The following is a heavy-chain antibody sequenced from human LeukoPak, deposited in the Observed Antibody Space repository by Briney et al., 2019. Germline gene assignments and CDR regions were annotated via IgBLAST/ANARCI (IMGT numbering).Heavy chain of an antibody. CDR1: GYTFTSYG. V-gene: IGHV3-30*18. D-gene: IGHD3-10*01. CDR2: ISYDGSNK. CDR3: AKPAGSGENWFDP. Sequence: SCKASGYTFTSYGMHWVRQAPGKGLEWVAVISYDGSNKYYADSVKGRFTISRDNSKNTLYLQMNSLRAEDTAVYYCAKPAGSGENWFDPWGQGTLVTVSS. J-gene: IGHJ5*02.